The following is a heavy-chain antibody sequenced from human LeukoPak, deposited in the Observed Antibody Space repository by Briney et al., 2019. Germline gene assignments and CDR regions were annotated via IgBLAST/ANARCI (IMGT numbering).Heavy chain of an antibody. D-gene: IGHD6-6*01. CDR1: GFTFSIYA. J-gene: IGHJ4*01. CDR3: ANWVEGARPSLDY. Sequence: SGGSLRLTRSASGFTFSIYAMAWVGQAPGTGVGWVSAISGSGGNTYDADSVKGRFTISRDNSKNTLYLQMNSLRAEDTAVYYCANWVEGARPSLDYWGQGALVTVSS. V-gene: IGHV3-23*01. CDR2: ISGSGGNT.